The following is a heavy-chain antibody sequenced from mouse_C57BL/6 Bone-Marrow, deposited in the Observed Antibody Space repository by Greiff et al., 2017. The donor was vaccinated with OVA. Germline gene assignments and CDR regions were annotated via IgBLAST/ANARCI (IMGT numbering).Heavy chain of an antibody. J-gene: IGHJ1*03. CDR1: GYAFSSSW. CDR2: IYPGDGDT. D-gene: IGHD2-4*01. Sequence: QVQLQQSGPELVKPGASVKISCKASGYAFSSSWMNWVTQRPGKGLEWLGRIYPGDGDTNYTGKFKGKATLTADKSSSTAYMQLSSLTSEDSAVYFCARFYYDYDGSYWYFDVWGTGTTVTVSS. V-gene: IGHV1-82*01. CDR3: ARFYYDYDGSYWYFDV.